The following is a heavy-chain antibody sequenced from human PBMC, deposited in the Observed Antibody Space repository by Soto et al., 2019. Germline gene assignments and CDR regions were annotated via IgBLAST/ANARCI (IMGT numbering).Heavy chain of an antibody. Sequence: QVQLQESGPGLVKPSQTLSLTCTVSGGSISGGVYYWSWIRQPPGKGLAWIGYIFDSGSTYYNPSLKSRVTISVDTSKNQFSLRLSSVTAADTAVYYWAREIIPLTTDWYFDLWGRGTLVTVSS. D-gene: IGHD4-17*01. CDR1: GGSISGGVYY. J-gene: IGHJ2*01. CDR2: IFDSGST. V-gene: IGHV4-30-4*01. CDR3: AREIIPLTTDWYFDL.